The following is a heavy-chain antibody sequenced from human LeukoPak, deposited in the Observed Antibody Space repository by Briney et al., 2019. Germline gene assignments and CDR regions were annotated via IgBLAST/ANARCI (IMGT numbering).Heavy chain of an antibody. CDR1: GYTFTNYY. D-gene: IGHD2-8*01. CDR2: INLSGGST. Sequence: ASVKVSGKASGYTFTNYYMHWVRQAPGQGLEWMGKINLSGGSTTYAQKFQGRVTMTRDTSTSTVYMELSSLRSEDTAVYYCARDYVDDIPMIKDYWGQGTLVTVSS. CDR3: ARDYVDDIPMIKDY. J-gene: IGHJ4*02. V-gene: IGHV1-46*01.